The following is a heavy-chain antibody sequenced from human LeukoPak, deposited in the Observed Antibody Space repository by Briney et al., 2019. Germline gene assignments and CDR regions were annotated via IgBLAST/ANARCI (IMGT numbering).Heavy chain of an antibody. CDR2: INTDGRTT. V-gene: IGHV3-74*03. Sequence: GGFLRLSCAASGFTFNSYWMHWVRQAPGKGLVWVSRINTDGRTTTYADSVKGRFTISRDNAKNTLYLQMNSLRVEDTAVYYCARVDYSGSWFDPWGQGTLVTVSS. CDR1: GFTFNSYW. D-gene: IGHD3-10*01. J-gene: IGHJ5*02. CDR3: ARVDYSGSWFDP.